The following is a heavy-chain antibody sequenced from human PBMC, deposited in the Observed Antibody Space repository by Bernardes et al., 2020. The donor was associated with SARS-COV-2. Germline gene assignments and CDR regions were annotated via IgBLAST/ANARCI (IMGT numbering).Heavy chain of an antibody. J-gene: IGHJ6*02. CDR2: IYSGGSR. D-gene: IGHD3-9*01. CDR3: AKDILTDAPDHSMDV. V-gene: IGHV3-66*01. CDR1: GFIVSSNY. Sequence: GGSLRLSCAASGFIVSSNYMNWVRQAPGKGLEWVSTIYSGGSRYYADSVKGRFSISRDNSKNTLYLQMRSLRAEDTAVYYCAKDILTDAPDHSMDVWGQGTTVTVSS.